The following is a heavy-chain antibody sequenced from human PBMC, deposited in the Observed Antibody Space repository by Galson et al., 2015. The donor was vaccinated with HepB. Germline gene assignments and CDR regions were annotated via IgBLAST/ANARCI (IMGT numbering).Heavy chain of an antibody. V-gene: IGHV3-23*01. J-gene: IGHJ4*02. D-gene: IGHD3-22*01. Sequence: SLRLSCAASGFTFSTYAMSWVRQAPGKGLQWVSDISGSGGSTYYADSVKGRFTVSRDNSKNTLYLQMNSLRAEDTAVYYCAKDLNYYDSSGRFDFWGQGTLVTVSS. CDR2: ISGSGGST. CDR3: AKDLNYYDSSGRFDF. CDR1: GFTFSTYA.